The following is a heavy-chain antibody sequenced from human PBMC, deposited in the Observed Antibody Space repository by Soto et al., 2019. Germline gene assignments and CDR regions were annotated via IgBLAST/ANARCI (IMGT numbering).Heavy chain of an antibody. D-gene: IGHD3-22*01. V-gene: IGHV4-30-4*01. CDR1: GGSLSSGDYY. J-gene: IGHJ4*02. CDR2: IYYSGST. Sequence: ASETLSLTCTVSGGSLSSGDYYWRWIRQPPGKGLEWIGYIYYSGSTYYNPSLKSRVTISVDTSKNQFSLKLSSVTAADTAVYYCARGRLGSSGYYPSVSFDYWGQGTLVTVSS. CDR3: ARGRLGSSGYYPSVSFDY.